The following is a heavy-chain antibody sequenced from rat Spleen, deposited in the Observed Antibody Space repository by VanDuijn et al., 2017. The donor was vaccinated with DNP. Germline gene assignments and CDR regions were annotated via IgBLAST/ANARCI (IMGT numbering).Heavy chain of an antibody. CDR2: LSYDGTRA. CDR3: ARLNLYYSSYINVDHLWCGY. CDR1: GFTFSDYS. J-gene: IGHJ3*01. V-gene: IGHV5-7*01. Sequence: EVRLVESGGGLVQPGRSLKLSCAASGFTFSDYSMAWVRQVPMKGLEWVASLSYDGTRAGYRDSVRGRFTISRDNAKSILYLQMDSLRSEDTATYYCARLNLYYSSYINVDHLWCGYWGQGTLVTVSS. D-gene: IGHD1-2*01.